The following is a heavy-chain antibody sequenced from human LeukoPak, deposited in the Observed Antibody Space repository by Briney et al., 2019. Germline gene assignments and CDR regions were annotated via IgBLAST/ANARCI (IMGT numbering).Heavy chain of an antibody. CDR3: AKDGGLWVSAHWGDS. CDR2: ITASDGNT. CDR1: GFTFSSYT. Sequence: GGSLRLSCAASGFTFSSYTMSWVRQAPGKGLEWVSTITASDGNTYYADSVKGRFTASRDNSKNTLYLQMNSLRAEDTAVYYCAKDGGLWVSAHWGDSWGRGTLVTVSS. J-gene: IGHJ4*02. V-gene: IGHV3-23*01. D-gene: IGHD7-27*01.